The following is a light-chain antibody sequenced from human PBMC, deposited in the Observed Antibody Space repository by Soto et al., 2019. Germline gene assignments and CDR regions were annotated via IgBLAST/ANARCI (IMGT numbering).Light chain of an antibody. CDR3: QQRSNF. CDR1: QSVSSSY. Sequence: EIVLTQSPGTLSLSPGETATLSCRASQSVSSSYLAWYQQKRGQAPRLLIYAASNRATCIPARFSGSGSGIDFTLTISSLVPEDFAVYYCQQRSNFFGGGTKVDIK. J-gene: IGKJ4*01. V-gene: IGKV3-11*01. CDR2: AAS.